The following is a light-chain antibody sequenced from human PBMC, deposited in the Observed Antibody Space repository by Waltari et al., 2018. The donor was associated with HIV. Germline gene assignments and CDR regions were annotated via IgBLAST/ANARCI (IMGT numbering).Light chain of an antibody. CDR1: QSVSSSY. CDR3: QQYGSSSWT. J-gene: IGKJ1*01. Sequence: EIVLTQSPRTLSLSPGERAPLSCRASQSVSSSYLAWYQQKPGQAPRLLIYGASSRATGIPDRFSGSGSGTDFTLTISRLEPEDFAVYYCQQYGSSSWTFGQGTKVEIK. V-gene: IGKV3-20*01. CDR2: GAS.